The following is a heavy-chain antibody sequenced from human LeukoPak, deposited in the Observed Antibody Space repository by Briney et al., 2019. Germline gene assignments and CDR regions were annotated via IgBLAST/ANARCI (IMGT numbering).Heavy chain of an antibody. J-gene: IGHJ4*02. D-gene: IGHD3-3*01. CDR2: ISGSGTST. CDR1: GFTFSSFA. V-gene: IGHV3-23*01. CDR3: AKGGPIFGVVITD. Sequence: AGGSLRLSCAASGFTFSSFAMSWVRQAPGKGLEWVSAISGSGTSTNYADSVKGRFTIFRDNSKNTLYLQMNSLRAEDTAVYYCAKGGPIFGVVITDWGQGTLVTVSS.